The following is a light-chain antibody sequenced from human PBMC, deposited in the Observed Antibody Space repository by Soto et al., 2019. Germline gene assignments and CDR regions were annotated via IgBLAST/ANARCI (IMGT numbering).Light chain of an antibody. J-gene: IGKJ1*01. Sequence: ETVLSPSPATLSVSPGETATLSCTTSQGLNRNLAWYQQKLGQAPRVLIYGATTRAAGIPARFSGSGSGTEFILTISILQSEDFAVYYCHEYNTWPWTFGQGTKVDIK. CDR3: HEYNTWPWT. CDR1: QGLNRN. V-gene: IGKV3-15*01. CDR2: GAT.